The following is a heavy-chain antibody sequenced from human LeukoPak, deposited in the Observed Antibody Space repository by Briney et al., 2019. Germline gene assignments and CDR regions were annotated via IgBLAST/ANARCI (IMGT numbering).Heavy chain of an antibody. CDR2: ISTYTGNT. J-gene: IGHJ4*02. V-gene: IGHV1-18*04. CDR1: GYIFVDFG. Sequence: ASVKVSCKASGYIFVDFGVSWVRQAPGQGLEWMGWISTYTGNTDYAQNFQGRLTVSTHSSTSTPSVELRNVRSDDTAIYYCARVYSRYWMFYLDYWGKGTLVTVSS. D-gene: IGHD2-15*01. CDR3: ARVYSRYWMFYLDY.